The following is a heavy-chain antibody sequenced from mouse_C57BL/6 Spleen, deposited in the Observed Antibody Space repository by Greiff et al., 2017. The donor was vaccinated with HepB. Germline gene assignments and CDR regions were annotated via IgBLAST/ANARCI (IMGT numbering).Heavy chain of an antibody. CDR2: IDPSDSYT. Sequence: QVQLQQPGAELVRPGTSVKLSCKASGYTFTSYWMHWVKQRPGQGLEWIGVIDPSDSYTNYNQKFKGKATLTVDTSSSTAYMQLSSLTSEDSAVYYCARSYSSYVSYYFDYWGQGTTLTVSS. J-gene: IGHJ2*01. CDR3: ARSYSSYVSYYFDY. V-gene: IGHV1-59*01. D-gene: IGHD2-5*01. CDR1: GYTFTSYW.